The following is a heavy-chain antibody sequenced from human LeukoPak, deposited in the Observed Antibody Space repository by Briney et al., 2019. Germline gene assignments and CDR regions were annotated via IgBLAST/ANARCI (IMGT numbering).Heavy chain of an antibody. CDR1: GFTFSSYA. CDR2: ISDDGSNK. Sequence: GGSLRLSCAASGFTFSSYAMHWVRQAPGKGLEWVAVISDDGSNKYYADSVKGRFTISRDNSKNTLYLQMNSLRAEDTAVYYCARDRVATNHFDYWGQGTLVTVSS. D-gene: IGHD5-12*01. J-gene: IGHJ4*02. V-gene: IGHV3-30-3*01. CDR3: ARDRVATNHFDY.